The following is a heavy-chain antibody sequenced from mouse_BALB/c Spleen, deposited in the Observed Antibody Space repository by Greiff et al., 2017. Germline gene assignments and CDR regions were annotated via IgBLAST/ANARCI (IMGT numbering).Heavy chain of an antibody. CDR3: ARGDDGCYFDY. J-gene: IGHJ2*01. V-gene: IGHV14-1*02. Sequence: EVKLEESGAELVRPGALVKLSCKASGFNIKDYYMHWVKQRPEQGLEWIGWIDPENGNTIYDPKFQGKASITADTSSNTAYLQLSSLTSEDTAVYYCARGDDGCYFDYWGQGTTLTVSS. CDR1: GFNIKDYY. CDR2: IDPENGNT. D-gene: IGHD2-3*01.